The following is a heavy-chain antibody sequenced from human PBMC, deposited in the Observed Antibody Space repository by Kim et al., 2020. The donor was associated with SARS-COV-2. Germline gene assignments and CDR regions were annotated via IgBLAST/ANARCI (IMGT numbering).Heavy chain of an antibody. CDR2: INHSGST. Sequence: SETLSLTCAVYGGSFSGYYWSWIRQPPGKGLEWIGEINHSGSTNYNPSLKSRVTISVDTSKNQFSLKLSSVTAADTAVYYCARFKEEVSMIVVVITAVSSYLDYRGQGTLVTVSS. CDR1: GGSFSGYY. V-gene: IGHV4-34*01. CDR3: ARFKEEVSMIVVVITAVSSYLDY. J-gene: IGHJ4*02. D-gene: IGHD3-22*01.